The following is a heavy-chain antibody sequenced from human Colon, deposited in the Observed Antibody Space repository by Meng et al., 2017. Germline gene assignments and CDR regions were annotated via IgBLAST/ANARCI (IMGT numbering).Heavy chain of an antibody. CDR1: VGSLSGHS. J-gene: IGHJ5*02. D-gene: IGHD2-21*02. CDR3: ATKGVSEVTAINT. CDR2: INHRGST. Sequence: QVQLQQWGAGQLKPSETLSLTCAVYVGSLSGHSWNWIRQSPGKGLEWIGDINHRGSTKYNPSLKSRVTISVDKSKNQFSLKLSSVTAADTAVYYCATKGVSEVTAINTWGQGTLVTVSS. V-gene: IGHV4-34*01.